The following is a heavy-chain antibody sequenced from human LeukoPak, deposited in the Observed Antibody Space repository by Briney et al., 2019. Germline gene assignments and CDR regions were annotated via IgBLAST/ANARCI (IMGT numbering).Heavy chain of an antibody. CDR3: ARDCCLLAAAGH. Sequence: PGGSLRLSCAASGFTFNTYSMNWVRQAPGKGLEWVSYINSGSTTVYYADSVKGRFTISRDNAKKSLYLQMNSLRAEDTAIYYCARDCCLLAAAGHWGQGTLVTVSS. D-gene: IGHD6-13*01. J-gene: IGHJ4*02. V-gene: IGHV3-48*01. CDR1: GFTFNTYS. CDR2: INSGSTTV.